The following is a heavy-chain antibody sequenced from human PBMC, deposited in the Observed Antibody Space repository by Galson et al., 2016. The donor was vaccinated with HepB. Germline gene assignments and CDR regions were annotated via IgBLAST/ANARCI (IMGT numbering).Heavy chain of an antibody. D-gene: IGHD2-2*02. CDR1: GFSLSTSGMR. V-gene: IGHV2-70*04. Sequence: PALVKPTQTLTLTCTFSGFSLSTSGMRVSWIRQPPGKALEWLARIDWDEDKFYSTSLKTRLTISKDTSKNRVVLTMTNMDPVDTATYYCARMSQCRTTSCYNNWFDPWGQGILVTVSS. J-gene: IGHJ5*02. CDR2: IDWDEDK. CDR3: ARMSQCRTTSCYNNWFDP.